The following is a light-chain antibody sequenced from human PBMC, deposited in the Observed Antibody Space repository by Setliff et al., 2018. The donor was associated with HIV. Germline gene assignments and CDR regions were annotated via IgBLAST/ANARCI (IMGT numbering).Light chain of an antibody. CDR2: EVR. CDR1: SSDVGGYSH. J-gene: IGLJ1*01. CDR3: SSYAITNTLP. Sequence: QSALTQPASVSGSPGQSITISCTGTSSDVGGYSHVSWYQQHPGKAPKLIIYEVRNRPSGVSNRFSGSKSGNTASLTISGLRAEDEADYYCSSYAITNTLPFGTGTKAPS. V-gene: IGLV2-14*01.